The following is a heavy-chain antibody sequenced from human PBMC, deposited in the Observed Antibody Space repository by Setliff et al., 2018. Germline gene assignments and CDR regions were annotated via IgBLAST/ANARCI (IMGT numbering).Heavy chain of an antibody. V-gene: IGHV7-4-1*02. Sequence: ASVKVSCKASGFTFSHYGMNWVRQAPGQGLEWMGWINTNTGNPTYAQGFTGRFVFSLDTSVSTAYLQISGLTADDTATYYCARVPYCGSTSCYPDFWGQGTLVTV. CDR3: ARVPYCGSTSCYPDF. D-gene: IGHD2-2*01. CDR1: GFTFSHYG. CDR2: INTNTGNP. J-gene: IGHJ4*02.